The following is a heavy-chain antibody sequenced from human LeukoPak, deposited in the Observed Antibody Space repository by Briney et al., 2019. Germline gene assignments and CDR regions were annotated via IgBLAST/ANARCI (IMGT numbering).Heavy chain of an antibody. V-gene: IGHV4-59*01. J-gene: IGHJ4*02. D-gene: IGHD3-3*01. Sequence: SSETLSLTCTVSGGSLSNYYWSWIRQPPGKGLEWIGFIYYSGSTNYNPSLKSRVTMSVDTSKNQFSLKLSSVTAADTAVYYCARGYDFWSGYYPGYWSQGTLVTVSS. CDR1: GGSLSNYY. CDR3: ARGYDFWSGYYPGY. CDR2: IYYSGST.